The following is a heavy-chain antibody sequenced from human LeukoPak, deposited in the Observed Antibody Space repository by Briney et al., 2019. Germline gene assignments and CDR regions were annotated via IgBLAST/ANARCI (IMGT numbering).Heavy chain of an antibody. D-gene: IGHD6-19*01. CDR2: IYYSGNT. J-gene: IGHJ4*02. CDR1: GGSISSSNW. Sequence: SGTLSLTCAVSGGSISSSNWWSWVRQPPGKGLEWIGYIYYSGNTNDNPSLKSRVTISIDTSKNQFSLKMSSVTAADTAVYYCARVGSGCFDYWGQGTLVTVSS. V-gene: IGHV4-4*02. CDR3: ARVGSGCFDY.